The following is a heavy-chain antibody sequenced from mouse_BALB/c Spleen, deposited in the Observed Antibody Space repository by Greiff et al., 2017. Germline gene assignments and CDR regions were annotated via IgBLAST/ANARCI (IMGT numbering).Heavy chain of an antibody. CDR3: ARGFMITMDY. D-gene: IGHD2-4*01. CDR2: IYPGDGDT. CDR1: GYAFSSSW. Sequence: QVQLQQSGPELVKPGASVKISCKASGYAFSSSWMNWVKQRPGQGLEWIGRIYPGDGDTNYNGKFKGKATLTADKSSSTAYMQLSSLTSVDSAVYFCARGFMITMDYWGQGTSVTVSS. J-gene: IGHJ4*01. V-gene: IGHV1-82*01.